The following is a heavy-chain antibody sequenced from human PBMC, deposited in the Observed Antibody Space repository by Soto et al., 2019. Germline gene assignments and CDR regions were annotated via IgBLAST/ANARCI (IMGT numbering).Heavy chain of an antibody. CDR2: MSYDGSDT. J-gene: IGHJ4*02. Sequence: GGSLRLSCVGSGFIFSNNGMHRVRQTPGKGLEWVAFMSYDGSDTFYADSVKGRFTISRNNSKNTLFLHMSNLRAEDTAMYYCTIVRVADSALDHWGQGTLVTVSS. CDR3: TIVRVADSALDH. V-gene: IGHV3-30*02. D-gene: IGHD3-10*02. CDR1: GFIFSNNG.